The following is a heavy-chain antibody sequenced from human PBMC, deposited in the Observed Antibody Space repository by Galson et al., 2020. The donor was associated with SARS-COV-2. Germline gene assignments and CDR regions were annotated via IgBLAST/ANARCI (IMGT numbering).Heavy chain of an antibody. CDR2: LSGSGFST. Sequence: GESLKIPCAASGFTFSSYAMNWVRQAPGKGLAWVSTLSGSGFSTYYADSVKGRFTISRDNSKNTAYLEMNSLGAEDTAVYYCAKDLLEVRAVYAMDVWGQGTTVTVSS. J-gene: IGHJ6*02. CDR1: GFTFSSYA. V-gene: IGHV3-23*01. CDR3: AKDLLEVRAVYAMDV.